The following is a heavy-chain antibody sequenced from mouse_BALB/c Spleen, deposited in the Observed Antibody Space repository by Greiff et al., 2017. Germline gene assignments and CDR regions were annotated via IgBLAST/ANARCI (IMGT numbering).Heavy chain of an antibody. CDR3: ASYDYDGAWFAY. Sequence: EVKVVESGPELVKPGASVKISCKASGYSFTGYFMNWVMQSHGKSLEWIGRINPYNGDTFYNQKFKGKATLTVDKSSSTAHMELLSLTSEDSAVYYCASYDYDGAWFAYWGQGTLVTVSA. D-gene: IGHD2-4*01. J-gene: IGHJ3*01. V-gene: IGHV1-20*01. CDR1: GYSFTGYF. CDR2: INPYNGDT.